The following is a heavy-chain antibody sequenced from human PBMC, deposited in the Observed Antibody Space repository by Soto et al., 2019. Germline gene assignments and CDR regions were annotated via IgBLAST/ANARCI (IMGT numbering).Heavy chain of an antibody. CDR3: ARDIDFDYVN. J-gene: IGHJ4*02. CDR1: AFNVMRDW. CDR2: IKEDGSEI. V-gene: IGHV3-7*01. Sequence: SLRLSWAVAAFNVMRDWMSWGSQHPGTGQEWVAGIKEDGSEIYYLHSVRGRLSINRDSAGNALHLTMNYLSAAERGVYFCARDIDFDYVNWGQGTMVTVSS. D-gene: IGHD3-10*02.